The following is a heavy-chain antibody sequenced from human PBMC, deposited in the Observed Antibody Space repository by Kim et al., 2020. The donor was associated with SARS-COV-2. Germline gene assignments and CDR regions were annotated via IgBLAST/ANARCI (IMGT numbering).Heavy chain of an antibody. CDR2: VYFSGRA. V-gene: IGHV4-39*01. CDR3: ARQGHQLGAHGWVDP. D-gene: IGHD2-2*01. J-gene: IGHJ5*02. CDR1: GGSINNRTYY. Sequence: SETLSLTCTVSGGSINNRTYYWGWIRQSPGKGLEWIGSVYFSGRAYSNPSLKSRVTISVDTSKNVFSLNLSSVTAADTAVYYCARQGHQLGAHGWVDPWG.